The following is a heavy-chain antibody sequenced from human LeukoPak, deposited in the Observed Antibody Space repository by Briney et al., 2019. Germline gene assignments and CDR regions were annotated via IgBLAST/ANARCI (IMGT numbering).Heavy chain of an antibody. CDR3: AKDPRNILTGDFDDFDI. CDR1: GYTFTSYY. CDR2: FNPPYSIP. D-gene: IGHD3-9*01. V-gene: IGHV1-46*01. J-gene: IGHJ3*02. Sequence: ASVKVSCKASGYTFTSYYMHWVRQAPGQGFEWMGMFNPPYSIPIYAPTFEGRVTMTSDMSTSTFYMDLSTLRSEDTAVYFCAKDPRNILTGDFDDFDIWGQGTVVIVSS.